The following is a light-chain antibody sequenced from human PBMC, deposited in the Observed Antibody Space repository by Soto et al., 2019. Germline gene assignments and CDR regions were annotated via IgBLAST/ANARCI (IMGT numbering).Light chain of an antibody. CDR3: QQYNNWPPIT. CDR1: QSVSSN. CDR2: GAS. J-gene: IGKJ5*01. V-gene: IGKV3-15*01. Sequence: EILMTLAPSTLSVSPGERATLSCRASQSVSSNLAWYQQKPGQAPRLLIYGASTRATGIPARFSGSGSGTEFTLTISSLQSEDFAVYYCQQYNNWPPITFGQGTRLEVK.